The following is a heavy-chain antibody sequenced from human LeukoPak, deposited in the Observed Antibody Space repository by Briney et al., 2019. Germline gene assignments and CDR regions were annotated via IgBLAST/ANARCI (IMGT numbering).Heavy chain of an antibody. CDR2: ISSSSSYI. D-gene: IGHD2-21*01. CDR1: GFTLSSYS. CDR3: ARIKSQGVVVPLLRSTYYFDY. V-gene: IGHV3-21*01. Sequence: GGSLRLSCAASGFTLSSYSMNWVRQAPGKGLEWVSSISSSSSYIYYADSVKGRFTISRDNAKNSLYLQMNSLRAEDTAVYYCARIKSQGVVVPLLRSTYYFDYWGQGTLVTVSS. J-gene: IGHJ4*02.